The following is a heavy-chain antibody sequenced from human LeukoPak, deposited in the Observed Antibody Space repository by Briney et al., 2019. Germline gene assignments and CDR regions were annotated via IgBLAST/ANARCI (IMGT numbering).Heavy chain of an antibody. CDR2: ITADNSNT. D-gene: IGHD3-3*01. V-gene: IGHV1-18*01. CDR3: ARVRTNFGGVMCPDALVI. J-gene: IGHJ3*02. CDR1: GYTFSTYA. Sequence: ASVKVSCKASGYTFSTYAITWVRQAPGQGLEWMGWITADNSNTNYAQKLQGRVTMTKDPSTSTSYMELRSLIADDTAVYYCARVRTNFGGVMCPDALVIWGQGTLVTVSS.